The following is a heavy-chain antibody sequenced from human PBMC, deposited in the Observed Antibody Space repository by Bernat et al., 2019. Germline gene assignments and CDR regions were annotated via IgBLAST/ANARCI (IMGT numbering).Heavy chain of an antibody. CDR2: IYYSGST. Sequence: QVQLQESGPGLVKPSETLSLTCTVSGGSVSSGSYYWSWIRQPPGKGLEWIGYIYYSGSTNYNPSLKSRVTISVDTSKNQFSLELCSVTAADTAVYYCARLVVVAATPSYYYYYGMDVWGQGTTVTVSS. CDR1: GGSVSSGSYY. CDR3: ARLVVVAATPSYYYYYGMDV. V-gene: IGHV4-61*01. D-gene: IGHD2-15*01. J-gene: IGHJ6*02.